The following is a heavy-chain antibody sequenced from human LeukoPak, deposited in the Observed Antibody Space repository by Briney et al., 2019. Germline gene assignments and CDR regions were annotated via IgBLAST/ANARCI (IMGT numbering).Heavy chain of an antibody. CDR3: AKDFRIGYSAHFDY. Sequence: AGSLRISSVGAGFTFRSHAMSWVCQAPEHGLEFVSVIYENGGTTYYADSVKGRFSISRDNSKNTLYLQMDSLRGEDTAVYYCAKDFRIGYSAHFDYWGQGALVTVSS. V-gene: IGHV3-23*01. CDR2: IYENGGTT. CDR1: GFTFRSHA. D-gene: IGHD2-21*01. J-gene: IGHJ4*02.